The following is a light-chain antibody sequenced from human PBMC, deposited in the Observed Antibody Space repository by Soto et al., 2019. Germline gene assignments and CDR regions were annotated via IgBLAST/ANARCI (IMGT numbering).Light chain of an antibody. CDR3: QSFDTRLNSVV. V-gene: IGLV1-40*01. CDR1: SSNIGAGYD. J-gene: IGLJ2*01. CDR2: SNN. Sequence: QSMVTQPPSASGALGQRVTISCTGSSSNIGAGYDVHWYQQFPGRAPRLLIFSNNNRPSGVPDRFSGSKSGTSASLDISGLQADDEADYCCQSFDTRLNSVVFGGGTKLTVL.